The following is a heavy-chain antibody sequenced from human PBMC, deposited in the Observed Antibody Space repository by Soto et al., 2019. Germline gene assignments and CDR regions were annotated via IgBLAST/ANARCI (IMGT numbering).Heavy chain of an antibody. CDR2: IYYSGTT. J-gene: IGHJ3*02. D-gene: IGHD3-22*01. CDR1: GGSISSYY. Sequence: SETLSLTCTVSGGSISSYYWSWIRQPPGKGLEWIAYIYYSGTTNYNPSLKSRVTISVDTSKNQFSLKLNSVTAADTAVYYCARTYDGSGPNSGGYGFDIWGQGTMVT. CDR3: ARTYDGSGPNSGGYGFDI. V-gene: IGHV4-59*01.